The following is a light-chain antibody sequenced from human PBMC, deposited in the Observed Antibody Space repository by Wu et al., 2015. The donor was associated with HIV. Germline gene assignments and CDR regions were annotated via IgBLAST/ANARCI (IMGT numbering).Light chain of an antibody. Sequence: EVVLTQSPGTLSLSPGERGTLSCRTSQRVSSDYLAWYQQRPGKAPRLLIYGASKRATGIPDRFSGSVSGTDFTLTISRLEPEDIGVYYCQHYRAIFSPGTKVEIK. CDR1: QRVSSDY. CDR3: QHYRAI. V-gene: IGKV3-20*01. CDR2: GAS. J-gene: IGKJ3*01.